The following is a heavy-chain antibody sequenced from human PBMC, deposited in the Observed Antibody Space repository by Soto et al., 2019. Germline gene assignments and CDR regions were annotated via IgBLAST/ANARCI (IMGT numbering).Heavy chain of an antibody. V-gene: IGHV4-34*01. CDR3: ARGPYCSGGSCLNWFDP. CDR1: GGSFSGYF. D-gene: IGHD2-15*01. Sequence: SETLSLTCRVHGGSFSGYFWTWIRQPPGKGLAWIGEINHSGTTNYNPSLKSRVSISVDTSKNQFSLKLRSVTAADTAVYYCARGPYCSGGSCLNWFDPWGPGTLVTVPQ. CDR2: INHSGTT. J-gene: IGHJ5*02.